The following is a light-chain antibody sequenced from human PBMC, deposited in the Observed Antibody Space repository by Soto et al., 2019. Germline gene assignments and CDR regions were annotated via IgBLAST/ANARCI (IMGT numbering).Light chain of an antibody. CDR2: EVS. Sequence: QSALTQPASVSGSPGESINISCTGTSSDVGGYNYGSWYQQHPGKAPKLMIYEVSNRPSGVSNRFSGSKSGNTASLTISGLQAEDEADYYCSSYTSSSIDYVFGTGTKLTVL. V-gene: IGLV2-14*01. CDR3: SSYTSSSIDYV. CDR1: SSDVGGYNY. J-gene: IGLJ1*01.